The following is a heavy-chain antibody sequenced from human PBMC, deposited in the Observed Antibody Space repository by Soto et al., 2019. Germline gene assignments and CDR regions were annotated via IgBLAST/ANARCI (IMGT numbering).Heavy chain of an antibody. CDR1: GGSISSYY. Sequence: PSATLSLTCTVSGGSISSYYWSWIRQPPGKGQEWIGYIYYSGSTNYNPSLKSRVTISVDTSKNQFSLKLSSVTAADTAVYYCARLYSSGWRDAFDIWGQGTMVTVSS. CDR2: IYYSGST. V-gene: IGHV4-59*01. J-gene: IGHJ3*02. CDR3: ARLYSSGWRDAFDI. D-gene: IGHD6-19*01.